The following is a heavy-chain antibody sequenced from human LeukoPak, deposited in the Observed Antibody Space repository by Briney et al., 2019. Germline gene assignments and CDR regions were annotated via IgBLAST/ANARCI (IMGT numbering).Heavy chain of an antibody. D-gene: IGHD5-12*01. J-gene: IGHJ4*02. V-gene: IGHV4-59*01. CDR3: ARAYSGYEPFDY. CDR1: GGSISSYY. CDR2: IYYSGST. Sequence: SETLSLTCTVSGGSISSYYWSWIRQPPGKGLEWIGYIYYSGSTNYNPSLKSRVTISVDTSKNQFSLKLSSVTAADTAVYYCARAYSGYEPFDYWGQGTLVTVSS.